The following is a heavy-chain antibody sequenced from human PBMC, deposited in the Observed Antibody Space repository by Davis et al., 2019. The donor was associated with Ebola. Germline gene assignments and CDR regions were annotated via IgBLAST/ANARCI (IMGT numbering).Heavy chain of an antibody. CDR3: ARPKNDFWSGYYY. CDR2: IYTDGRM. Sequence: GESLKISCAASGFSVSDKYMSWVRQAPGKGLEWVSVIYTDGRMYHADSVKGRFTISRDNSKNTLFLQMSSLGVEDTAIYYCARPKNDFWSGYYYWGQGTLVTVSS. D-gene: IGHD3-3*01. V-gene: IGHV3-66*02. CDR1: GFSVSDKY. J-gene: IGHJ4*02.